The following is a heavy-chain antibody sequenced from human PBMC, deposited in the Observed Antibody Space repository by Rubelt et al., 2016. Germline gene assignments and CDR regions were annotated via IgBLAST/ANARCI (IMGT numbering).Heavy chain of an antibody. CDR3: ARAPRNGFYFDH. V-gene: IGHV3-53*01. CDR2: MYRSGNT. J-gene: IGHJ4*02. Sequence: EVQLVESGGGLIHPGGSLTLSCAASGFSVSSPSMTWVRQAPGKGLEWVSIMYRSGNTYYADSVEGRFTLSRDNSENSFILQMNSLKAEDTAVYCCARAPRNGFYFDHWGQGTPVTVSP. D-gene: IGHD2-8*01. CDR1: GFSVSSPS.